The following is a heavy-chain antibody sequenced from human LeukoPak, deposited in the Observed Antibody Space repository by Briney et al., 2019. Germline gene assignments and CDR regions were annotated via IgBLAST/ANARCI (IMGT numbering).Heavy chain of an antibody. J-gene: IGHJ4*02. V-gene: IGHV1-18*01. CDR2: ISVYNGNT. CDR1: GYTFTNHG. CDR3: ARDPSLGRHDDGEPFDS. Sequence: ASVKVSCKTSGYTFTNHGISWVRQAPGQGLEWMGWISVYNGNTNYVQKFRGRITMTTDTSTSTAYLQLRSLSSDDTALYYCARDPSLGRHDDGEPFDSWGQGTLVTVSS. D-gene: IGHD4-17*01.